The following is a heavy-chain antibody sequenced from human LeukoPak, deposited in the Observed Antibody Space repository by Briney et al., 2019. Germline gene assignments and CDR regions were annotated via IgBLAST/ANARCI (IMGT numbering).Heavy chain of an antibody. Sequence: GGSLRHSCAPSGFTFRSYGMSWVRQAPGKGVEWVSKFSVSGRSTLYPDSLKGRYTISRDNYENPLYVQMNRLRGEDRDIYFCAKDGRGFQLHRGAFDIWRQGTMVTVSS. CDR3: AKDGRGFQLHRGAFDI. J-gene: IGHJ3*02. V-gene: IGHV3-23*01. CDR2: FSVSGRST. D-gene: IGHD2-2*01. CDR1: GFTFRSYG.